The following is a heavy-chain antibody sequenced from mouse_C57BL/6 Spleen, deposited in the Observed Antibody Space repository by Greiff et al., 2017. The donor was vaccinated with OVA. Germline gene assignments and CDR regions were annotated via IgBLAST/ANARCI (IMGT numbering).Heavy chain of an antibody. J-gene: IGHJ1*03. V-gene: IGHV1-39*01. CDR3: ARGGYYGSSLYWYFDV. CDR2: INPNYGTT. Sequence: EVQLQQSGPELVKPGASVKISCKASGYSFTDYNMNWVKQSNGKSLEWIGVINPNYGTTSYNQKFKGKATLTVDQSSSPAYMQLNSLTSEDSAVYYCARGGYYGSSLYWYFDVWGTGTTVTVSS. CDR1: GYSFTDYN. D-gene: IGHD1-1*01.